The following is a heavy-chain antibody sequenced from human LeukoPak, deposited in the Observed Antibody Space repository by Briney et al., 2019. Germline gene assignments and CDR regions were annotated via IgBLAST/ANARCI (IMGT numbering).Heavy chain of an antibody. CDR2: ISSTSGYI. CDR1: GFTLSNYG. Sequence: PGGSLRLSCAASGFTLSNYGMNWVRHAPGKGLEWGSTISSTSGYIYYADSVKGRFTISRDNAKNSLYLQMNSLRAEDTAVYYCARDSGWSNYYFDYWGQGTLVTVSS. D-gene: IGHD2-15*01. V-gene: IGHV3-21*01. CDR3: ARDSGWSNYYFDY. J-gene: IGHJ4*02.